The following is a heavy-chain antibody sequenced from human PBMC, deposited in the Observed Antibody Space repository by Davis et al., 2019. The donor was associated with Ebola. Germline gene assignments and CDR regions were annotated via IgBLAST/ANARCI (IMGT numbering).Heavy chain of an antibody. CDR3: ARDREWPLDY. CDR1: GFTFSDYY. D-gene: IGHD3-3*01. Sequence: GGSLRLSCAASGFTFSDYYMSWIRQAPGKGLEWVSVIYSGGNTYYADSVKGRFTISRDNSKNTLCLQMNSLRAEDTAVYYCARDREWPLDYWGQGTLVTVSS. CDR2: IYSGGNT. J-gene: IGHJ4*02. V-gene: IGHV3-66*01.